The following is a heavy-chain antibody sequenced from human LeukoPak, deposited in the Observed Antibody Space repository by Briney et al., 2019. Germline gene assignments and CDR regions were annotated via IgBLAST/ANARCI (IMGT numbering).Heavy chain of an antibody. D-gene: IGHD2-15*01. V-gene: IGHV3-9*01. J-gene: IGHJ4*02. Sequence: PGGSLRLSCAASGFTFDDYAMHWVRQAPGKGLEWVSGISWNSDSIGYADSVKGRFTISRDNAKNSLYLQMNSLRAEDTAVYYCARDQAAGYWGQGTLVTVSS. CDR3: ARDQAAGY. CDR1: GFTFDDYA. CDR2: ISWNSDSI.